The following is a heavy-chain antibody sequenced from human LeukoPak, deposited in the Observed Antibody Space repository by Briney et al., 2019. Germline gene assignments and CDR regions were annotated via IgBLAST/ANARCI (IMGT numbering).Heavy chain of an antibody. D-gene: IGHD2/OR15-2a*01. CDR3: ARDYLPFLA. CDR1: GGSISSSSYY. Sequence: SETLSLTCTVSGGSISSSSYYWGWIRQPPGKGLEWSGIIYYSGSTYYNPYLKSRVTISVDTSKNQFSLKLSSVTAADTAVYYCARDYLPFLAWGQGTLVTVSS. J-gene: IGHJ5*02. CDR2: IYYSGST. V-gene: IGHV4-39*07.